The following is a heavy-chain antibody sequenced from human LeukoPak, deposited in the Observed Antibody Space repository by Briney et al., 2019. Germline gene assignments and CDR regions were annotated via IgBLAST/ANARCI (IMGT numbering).Heavy chain of an antibody. CDR3: ARRAGAYSHPYDY. J-gene: IGHJ4*02. D-gene: IGHD4/OR15-4a*01. CDR1: GFTVSSNS. Sequence: PGGSLRLSCTVSGFTVSSNSMSWVRQAPGKGLEWVSFIYSDNTHYSDSVKGRFTISRDNPKNTLYLQMNSLRAEDTAVYYCARRAGAYSHPYDYWGQGTLVTVS. CDR2: IYSDNT. V-gene: IGHV3-53*01.